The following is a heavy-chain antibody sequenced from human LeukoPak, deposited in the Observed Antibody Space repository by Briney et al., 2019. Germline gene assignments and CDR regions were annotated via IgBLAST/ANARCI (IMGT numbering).Heavy chain of an antibody. D-gene: IGHD2-15*01. V-gene: IGHV4-59*08. CDR2: IYYTGST. Sequence: TSETLSLTCTVSGGSISGYYWTWIRQSPGKRLEWIAYIYYTGSTNYNPSLKSRVTISVDTSKNQFSLTLTSVTAADTAVYFCARHVAPDMDYFDYSGPGTLVTVSS. CDR3: ARHVAPDMDYFDY. J-gene: IGHJ4*02. CDR1: GGSISGYY.